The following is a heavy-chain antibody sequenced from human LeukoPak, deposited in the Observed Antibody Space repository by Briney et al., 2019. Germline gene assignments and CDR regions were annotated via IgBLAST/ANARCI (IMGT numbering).Heavy chain of an antibody. Sequence: PSETLSLTCAVSGDSISNYYWSWIRQPAGKGLEWIGRFYTSGSAIYNPSLKSRLTMSVDTSKNQFSLKLTSVTAADTAVYYCAGSRYSSSSFDYWGQGTLVTVSS. CDR3: AGSRYSSSSFDY. CDR1: GDSISNYY. J-gene: IGHJ4*02. V-gene: IGHV4-4*07. D-gene: IGHD6-6*01. CDR2: FYTSGSA.